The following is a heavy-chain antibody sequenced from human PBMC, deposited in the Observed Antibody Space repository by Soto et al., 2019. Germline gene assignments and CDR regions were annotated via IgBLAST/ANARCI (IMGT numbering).Heavy chain of an antibody. CDR1: GYSFTSYW. CDR3: ARLGDIVATIPSYYYGMDV. Sequence: GESLKISCKGSGYSFTSYWIGWVRQMPGKGLEWMGIIYPGDSDTRYSPSFQGQVTISADKSISTAYLQWSSLKASDTAMYYCARLGDIVATIPSYYYGMDVWGQGTTVTVSS. D-gene: IGHD5-12*01. J-gene: IGHJ6*02. V-gene: IGHV5-51*01. CDR2: IYPGDSDT.